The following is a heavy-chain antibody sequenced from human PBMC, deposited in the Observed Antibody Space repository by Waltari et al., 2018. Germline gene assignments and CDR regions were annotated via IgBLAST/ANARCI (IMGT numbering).Heavy chain of an antibody. D-gene: IGHD4-17*01. V-gene: IGHV3-30*01. CDR3: ARSIEGQGDYNSYHFYDLDV. Sequence: QVQLVESGGGVVQPGRSLRLSCAASGVTFNVEAMHWVRTAQDKGLEWVTVMSYDGSIEYYADSVKGRFTISRDNSKNTLYLQMNSLRPEDTAVYYCARSIEGQGDYNSYHFYDLDVWGQGTTVTVSS. CDR2: MSYDGSIE. J-gene: IGHJ6*02. CDR1: GVTFNVEA.